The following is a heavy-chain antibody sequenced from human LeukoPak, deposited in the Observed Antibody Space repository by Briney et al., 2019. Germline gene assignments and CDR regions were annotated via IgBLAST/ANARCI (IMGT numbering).Heavy chain of an antibody. V-gene: IGHV3-23*01. CDR1: GFTFTDYA. CDR2: ISHSGGGT. Sequence: PGGSLRLSCAASGFTFTDYAMSWVRQAPEKGLEWVSTISHSGGGTYYAESVKGRFTISRDNSKNTVYLQMNSLRAEDTAVYYCARSAKTPLDYWGQGTLVTVSS. CDR3: ARSAKTPLDY. J-gene: IGHJ4*02.